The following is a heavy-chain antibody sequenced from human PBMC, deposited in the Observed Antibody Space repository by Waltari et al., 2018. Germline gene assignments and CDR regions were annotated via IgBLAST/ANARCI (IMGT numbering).Heavy chain of an antibody. CDR1: GGSISSYY. V-gene: IGHV4-59*01. CDR2: IYYSGST. J-gene: IGHJ4*02. CDR3: ARVDSKQLVFDY. D-gene: IGHD6-13*01. Sequence: QVQLQESGPGLVKPSETLSLTCTVSGGSISSYYWSWIRQPPGKGLEWIGHIYYSGSTNPPPSRKSRGPISVDTSKTQVSLKLSSVTAADTAVYYWARVDSKQLVFDYWGQGTLVTVSS.